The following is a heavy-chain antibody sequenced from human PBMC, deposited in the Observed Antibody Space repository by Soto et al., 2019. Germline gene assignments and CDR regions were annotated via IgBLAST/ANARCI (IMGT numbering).Heavy chain of an antibody. V-gene: IGHV3-48*02. CDR3: ARDLGWAFDS. CDR1: GFTLSTFS. Sequence: PGXSLRLSCAASGFTLSTFSMNWVRQAPGRGLEWISYISGGGRPISYADSVKGRFTISRDNAKNSLYLQMDSLTDEDTAVYYCARDLGWAFDSWGQGTLVTVSS. CDR2: ISGGGRPI. D-gene: IGHD6-19*01. J-gene: IGHJ4*02.